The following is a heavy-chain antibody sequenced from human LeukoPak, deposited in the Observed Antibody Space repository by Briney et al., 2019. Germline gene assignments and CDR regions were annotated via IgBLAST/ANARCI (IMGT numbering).Heavy chain of an antibody. CDR2: IYSGGST. J-gene: IGHJ4*02. CDR3: AKPYYRTTGARASDY. V-gene: IGHV3-53*05. Sequence: PGGSLRLSCAASGFTVSSNYMSWVRQAPGKGLEWVSVIYSGGSTYYADSVKGRFTISRDNSKNTLYLQMDSLRAEDTAVYYCAKPYYRTTGARASDYWGQGTLVTVSS. CDR1: GFTVSSNY. D-gene: IGHD1-1*01.